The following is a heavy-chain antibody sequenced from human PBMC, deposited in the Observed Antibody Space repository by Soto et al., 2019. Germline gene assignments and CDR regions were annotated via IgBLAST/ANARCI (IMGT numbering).Heavy chain of an antibody. D-gene: IGHD6-6*01. Sequence: ASVNVSCKASGFSFTGYYIHWLRQAPGQGLEWMGWISAHSGGTEYAQKFQGRVTLTRDTSIATAYLTLTSLTSDDTALYYCAKDLTRQLAYWLDPWGQGTQVTVSS. V-gene: IGHV1-2*02. CDR2: ISAHSGGT. CDR1: GFSFTGYY. CDR3: AKDLTRQLAYWLDP. J-gene: IGHJ5*02.